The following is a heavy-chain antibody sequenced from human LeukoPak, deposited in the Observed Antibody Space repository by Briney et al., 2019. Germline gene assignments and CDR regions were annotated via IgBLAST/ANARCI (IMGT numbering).Heavy chain of an antibody. V-gene: IGHV3-53*01. CDR1: GFTFSNYG. J-gene: IGHJ4*02. D-gene: IGHD3-16*01. CDR2: IYSGGST. CDR3: ASDYDYPVGFDY. Sequence: GGSLGLSCAASGFTFSNYGMHWVRQAPGKGLEWVSVIYSGGSTYYADSVKGRFTISRDNSKNTLYLQMNSLRAEDTAVYYCASDYDYPVGFDYWGQGTLVTVSS.